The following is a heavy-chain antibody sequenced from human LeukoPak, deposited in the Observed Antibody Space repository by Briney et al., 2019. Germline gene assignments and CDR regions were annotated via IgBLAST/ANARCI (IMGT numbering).Heavy chain of an antibody. Sequence: SETLSLTCTVSGGSISSYYWSWIRQPPGKGLEWIGYIYYSGSTNYNPSLKSRVTISVDTSKNQFSLKLSSVTAADTAVYYCARRSSGSRTYYYYYYMDVWGKGTTVTISS. CDR2: IYYSGST. V-gene: IGHV4-59*12. CDR3: ARRSSGSRTYYYYYYMDV. D-gene: IGHD3-10*01. CDR1: GGSISSYY. J-gene: IGHJ6*03.